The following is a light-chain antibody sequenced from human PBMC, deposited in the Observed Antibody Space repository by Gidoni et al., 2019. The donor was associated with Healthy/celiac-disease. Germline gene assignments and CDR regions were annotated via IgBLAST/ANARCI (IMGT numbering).Light chain of an antibody. Sequence: EIVLTQSPATLHLPPGERATLSCRARQSVSSQAPRLLIYDASNRATGIPARFSGSGSGTDFTLTISSLEPEDFAVYYCQQRSNWPGLTFGGXTKVEIK. CDR1: QSVSS. J-gene: IGKJ4*01. V-gene: IGKV3-11*01. CDR2: DAS. CDR3: QQRSNWPGLT.